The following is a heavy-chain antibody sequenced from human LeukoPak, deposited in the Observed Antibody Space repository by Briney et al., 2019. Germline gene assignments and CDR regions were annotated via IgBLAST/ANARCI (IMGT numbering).Heavy chain of an antibody. D-gene: IGHD3-22*01. CDR3: ARDSYYYDSSGYYYYYYMDV. CDR2: INPHSGGT. Sequence: ASVKVSCKASGYTFTGYYMHWVRQAPGQGLEWMGWINPHSGGTNYAQKFQGRVTMTRDTSISTAYMELSRLRSDDTAVYYCARDSYYYDSSGYYYYYYMDVWGKGTTVTISS. CDR1: GYTFTGYY. J-gene: IGHJ6*03. V-gene: IGHV1-2*02.